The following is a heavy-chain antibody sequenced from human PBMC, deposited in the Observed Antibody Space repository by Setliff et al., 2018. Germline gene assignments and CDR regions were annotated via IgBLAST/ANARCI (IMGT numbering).Heavy chain of an antibody. J-gene: IGHJ4*02. V-gene: IGHV4-61*01. CDR3: AKGGTYRYFDY. CDR2: VFYSGAT. Sequence: SETLSLTCAVSGFSISSGYYWGWIRQPPGKGLEFIGYVFYSGATKYDPSLKSRVTMSVDTSKNQFSLKLRSVTAADTAMYYCAKGGTYRYFDYWGQGILVTVSS. CDR1: GFSISSGYY.